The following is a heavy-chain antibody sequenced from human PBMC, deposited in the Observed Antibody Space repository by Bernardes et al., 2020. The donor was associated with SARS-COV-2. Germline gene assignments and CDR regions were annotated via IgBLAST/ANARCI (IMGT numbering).Heavy chain of an antibody. V-gene: IGHV1-24*01. CDR1: GYTLTELS. D-gene: IGHD6-13*01. J-gene: IGHJ5*02. CDR2: FDPEDGET. Sequence: ATEKVSCEVSGYTLTELSMHWVRQAPGKGLEWMGGFDPEDGETIYAQKFQGRVTMTEDTSTDTAYMELSSLRSEDTAVYYCATGAAAGKPSWFDPWGQGTLVTVSS. CDR3: ATGAAAGKPSWFDP.